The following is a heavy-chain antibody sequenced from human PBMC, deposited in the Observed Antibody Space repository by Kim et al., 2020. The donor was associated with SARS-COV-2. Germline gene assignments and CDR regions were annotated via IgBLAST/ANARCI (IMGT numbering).Heavy chain of an antibody. Sequence: GGSLRLSCAASGFTFSSYAMHWVRQAPGKGLEWVAVISYDGSNKYYADSVKGRFTISRDNSKNTLYLQMNSLRAEDTAVYYCARVGVASLRPGYSSGWSRDHYGMDVWGQGTTVTVSS. V-gene: IGHV3-30-3*01. CDR1: GFTFSSYA. CDR2: ISYDGSNK. CDR3: ARVGVASLRPGYSSGWSRDHYGMDV. J-gene: IGHJ6*02. D-gene: IGHD6-19*01.